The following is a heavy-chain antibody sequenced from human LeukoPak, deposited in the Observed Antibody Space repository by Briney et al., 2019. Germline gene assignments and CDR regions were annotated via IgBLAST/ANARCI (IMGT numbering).Heavy chain of an antibody. V-gene: IGHV3-23*01. CDR1: GFTFSSYA. CDR3: AKDGPYDILTGYYSDY. Sequence: GGSLRLSCAASGFTFSSYAMSWVRQAPGKGLEWVSTISGSGGSTYYADSVKGRFTISRDNSKNTLSLQMNSLRAEDTAIYYCAKDGPYDILTGYYSDYWGQGTLVTVSS. J-gene: IGHJ4*02. CDR2: ISGSGGST. D-gene: IGHD3-9*01.